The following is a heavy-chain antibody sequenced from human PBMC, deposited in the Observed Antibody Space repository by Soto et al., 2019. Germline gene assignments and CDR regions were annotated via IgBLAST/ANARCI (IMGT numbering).Heavy chain of an antibody. CDR3: AKVLRDSAYDYYGMGV. V-gene: IGHV3-30*18. Sequence: GGSLRLSCAASGFTFSSEGMHWVRQAPGKGLEWVAVISYDGSNKYYAGSVKGRFTISRDNSKKTLYLQMNSLRAEHTPVYYCAKVLRDSAYDYYGMGVWGQGTRV. CDR2: ISYDGSNK. CDR1: GFTFSSEG. J-gene: IGHJ6*02.